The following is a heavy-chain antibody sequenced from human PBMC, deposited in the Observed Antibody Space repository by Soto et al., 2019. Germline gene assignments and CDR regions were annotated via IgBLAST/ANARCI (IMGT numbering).Heavy chain of an antibody. D-gene: IGHD6-19*01. CDR3: ARESTWLGYYYYYGMDV. Sequence: QVQLVQSGAEVKKPGASVKVSCKASGYTFTSYDINWVRQATGQGLEWMGWMNPNSGNTGYAQKFQGRVTMTRNTSISTDYMELSSLRSEDTAVYYCARESTWLGYYYYYGMDVWGQGTTVTVSS. CDR1: GYTFTSYD. CDR2: MNPNSGNT. V-gene: IGHV1-8*01. J-gene: IGHJ6*02.